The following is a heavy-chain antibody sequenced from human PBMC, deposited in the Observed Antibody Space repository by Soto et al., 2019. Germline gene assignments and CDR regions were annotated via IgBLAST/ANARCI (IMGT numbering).Heavy chain of an antibody. Sequence: VASVKVSCKASGYTFTIYAMHWVRQAPGQRLEWMGWINAGNGNTKYSQKFQGRVTITRDTSASTAYMELSSLRSEDTAVYYCARKARYCSGGSCYGWFDPWGQGTLVTVSS. V-gene: IGHV1-3*01. CDR1: GYTFTIYA. D-gene: IGHD2-15*01. CDR2: INAGNGNT. J-gene: IGHJ5*02. CDR3: ARKARYCSGGSCYGWFDP.